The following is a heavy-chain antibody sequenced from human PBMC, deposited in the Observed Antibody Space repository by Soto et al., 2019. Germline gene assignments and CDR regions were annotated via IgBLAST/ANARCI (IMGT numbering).Heavy chain of an antibody. V-gene: IGHV3-9*01. CDR1: GFSFDDYA. D-gene: IGHD2-8*02. CDR2: ISWNRGTI. Sequence: EVQVVESGGGLVQPGRSLRLSCAASGFSFDDYAIHWVRQAPGKGLEWVSGISWNRGTIGYAESVKGRFTICKDNAKNSLYLQMNSLRAEDTALYYCAKSTGGTANGMGVWGQGTTVTVSS. J-gene: IGHJ6*02. CDR3: AKSTGGTANGMGV.